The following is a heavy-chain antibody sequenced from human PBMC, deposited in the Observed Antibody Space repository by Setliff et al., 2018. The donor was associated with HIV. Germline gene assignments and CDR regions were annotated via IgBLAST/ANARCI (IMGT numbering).Heavy chain of an antibody. CDR2: IWSDGSNK. V-gene: IGHV3-33*06. Sequence: PGESLRISCAASGFTFSSYGMHWVRQAPGKGLEWVAVIWSDGSNKYYADSVKGRFTISRDNSKNTLYLQMNSLRAEDTAVYYCAKESPRAGYSVFDYWGQGTLVTVS. CDR1: GFTFSSYG. CDR3: AKESPRAGYSVFDY. D-gene: IGHD5-18*01. J-gene: IGHJ4*02.